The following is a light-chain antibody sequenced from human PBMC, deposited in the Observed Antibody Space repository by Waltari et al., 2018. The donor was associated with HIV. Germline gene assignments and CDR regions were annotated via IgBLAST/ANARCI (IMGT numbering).Light chain of an antibody. CDR2: DVN. CDR1: SSAVGGYNY. J-gene: IGLJ3*02. CDR3: SSYTSSSTPWV. V-gene: IGLV2-14*03. Sequence: QSALTQPASVSGSPGQSITISSTGTSSAVGGYNYDSWYQQHPGKAPKLMIYDVNNRPSGVSNRFSGSKSGNTASLTISGLQAEDEADYYCSSYTSSSTPWVFGGGTKLTVL.